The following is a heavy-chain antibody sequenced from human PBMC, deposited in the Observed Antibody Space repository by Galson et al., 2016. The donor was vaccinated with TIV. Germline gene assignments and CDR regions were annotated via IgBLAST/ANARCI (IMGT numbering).Heavy chain of an antibody. Sequence: SVKVSCKASGYTFTTYYIHWVRQAPGQGFEWMGVIDPSGGGTTYAQKFQARVTMTRDTSTSTVYMGLSSLKSEDTAVYYCTRDLGRRREYWGQGTLVTVSS. D-gene: IGHD1-26*01. J-gene: IGHJ4*02. CDR2: IDPSGGGT. V-gene: IGHV1-46*01. CDR3: TRDLGRRREY. CDR1: GYTFTTYY.